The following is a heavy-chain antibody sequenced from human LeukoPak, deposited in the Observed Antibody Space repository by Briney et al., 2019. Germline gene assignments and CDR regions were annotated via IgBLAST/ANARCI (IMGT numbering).Heavy chain of an antibody. J-gene: IGHJ4*02. CDR1: GFTVSSNY. CDR2: IYSGGST. D-gene: IGHD3-9*01. CDR3: ARGIRLYYDILTGSFDY. V-gene: IGHV3-66*01. Sequence: GGSLRLSCAASGFTVSSNYMSWVRQAPGKGLEWVSVIYSGGSTYYADSVKGRFTISRDNSKNTLYLQMNSLRAEETAVYYCARGIRLYYDILTGSFDYWGQGTLVTVSS.